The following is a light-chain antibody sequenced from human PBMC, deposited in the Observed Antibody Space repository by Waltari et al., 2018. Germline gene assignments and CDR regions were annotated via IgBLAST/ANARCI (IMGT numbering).Light chain of an antibody. V-gene: IGLV1-44*01. CDR1: SSNIGSNT. CDR3: AAWDDSLNGWV. CDR2: SNN. Sequence: QSMLTQPPSASGTPGQRVTISCSGSSSNIGSNTVNWYQQLPGTAPKLLIYSNNQRPSGVPARFSGSKSGTSASLAISGLQSEDEADYYCAAWDDSLNGWVFGGGTKLTVL. J-gene: IGLJ3*02.